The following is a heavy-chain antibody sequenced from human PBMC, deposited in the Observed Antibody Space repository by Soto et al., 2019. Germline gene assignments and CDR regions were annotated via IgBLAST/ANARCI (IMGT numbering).Heavy chain of an antibody. CDR1: GFTFRSFT. CDR3: TRDASRDSSARGWFDP. Sequence: PGGSLRLSCADSGFTFRSFTMNWVRRAPWKGLEWVSTISSNSAYIYYTDALRGRFTISRDNAKNSLHLQMNSLRAEDTAVYYCTRDASRDSSARGWFDPWGPGTLVTVSS. D-gene: IGHD6-13*01. J-gene: IGHJ5*02. V-gene: IGHV3-21*01. CDR2: ISSNSAYI.